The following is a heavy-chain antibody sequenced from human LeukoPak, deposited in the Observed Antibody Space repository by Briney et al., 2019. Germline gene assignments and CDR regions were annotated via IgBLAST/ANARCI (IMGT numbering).Heavy chain of an antibody. CDR3: ARDRRRGIAAAGRFFDY. Sequence: ASVKVSCKASGYTFTGYYMHWVRQAPGQGLEWMGWINPNSGGTNYAQKFQGRVTMTRDTSISTAYMGLSRLRSDDTAVYYCARDRRRGIAAAGRFFDYWGQGTLVTVSS. D-gene: IGHD6-13*01. CDR2: INPNSGGT. V-gene: IGHV1-2*02. CDR1: GYTFTGYY. J-gene: IGHJ4*02.